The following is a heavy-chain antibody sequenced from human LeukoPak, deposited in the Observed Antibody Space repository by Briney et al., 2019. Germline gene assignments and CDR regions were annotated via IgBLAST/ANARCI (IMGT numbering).Heavy chain of an antibody. CDR1: GFTLSSYA. V-gene: IGHV3-23*01. Sequence: GGSLRLSCAASGFTLSSYAMSWVRQAPGKGLEWVSAISGSGGSTYYADSVKGRFTISRDNSKNTLYLQMNSLRAEDTAVYYCANTLYSSSWTEYFQHWGQGTLVTVSS. D-gene: IGHD6-13*01. CDR2: ISGSGGST. CDR3: ANTLYSSSWTEYFQH. J-gene: IGHJ1*01.